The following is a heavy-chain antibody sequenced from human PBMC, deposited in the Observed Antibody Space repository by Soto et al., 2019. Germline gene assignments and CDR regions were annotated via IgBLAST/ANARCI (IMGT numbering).Heavy chain of an antibody. CDR3: ARISGSGHLGWFDP. J-gene: IGHJ5*02. Sequence: GGSLRLSCLSSGFTFNTYGMFWARQAPGTGLEWVAGIWYDGSYKYYVGSVKGRFTVSRDNSKNTVYLEMNNLRGEDTAVYYCARISGSGHLGWFDPCGQGTLVTVSS. D-gene: IGHD3-10*01. CDR2: IWYDGSYK. CDR1: GFTFNTYG. V-gene: IGHV3-33*01.